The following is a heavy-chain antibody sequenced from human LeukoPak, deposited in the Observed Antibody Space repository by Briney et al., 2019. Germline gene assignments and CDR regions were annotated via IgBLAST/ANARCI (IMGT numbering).Heavy chain of an antibody. D-gene: IGHD3-9*01. Sequence: SETLSLTCTVSGGSISSSSYYWGWIRQPPGKGLEWIGSIYYSGSTYYNPSLKSRVTISVDTSKNQFSLKLSSVTAADTAVYYCARCPNYDILTGYYPPRDYYYMDVWGKGTTVTVSS. CDR1: GGSISSSSYY. CDR3: ARCPNYDILTGYYPPRDYYYMDV. CDR2: IYYSGST. V-gene: IGHV4-39*01. J-gene: IGHJ6*03.